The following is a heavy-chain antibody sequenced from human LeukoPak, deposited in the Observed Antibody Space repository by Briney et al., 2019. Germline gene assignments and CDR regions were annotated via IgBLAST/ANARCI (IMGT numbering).Heavy chain of an antibody. CDR1: GFTFGDYA. CDR2: IRNRGYGGAA. Sequence: GGSLRLSCTASGFTFGDYAMSWVRQAPGKGLEWVGYIRNRGYGGAAEYAASVKGRFTITRDDSKSIAYLQMSSLNIEDTAVYYCAASSGFDYWGQGTLVTVSS. CDR3: AASSGFDY. J-gene: IGHJ4*02. V-gene: IGHV3-49*04. D-gene: IGHD6-25*01.